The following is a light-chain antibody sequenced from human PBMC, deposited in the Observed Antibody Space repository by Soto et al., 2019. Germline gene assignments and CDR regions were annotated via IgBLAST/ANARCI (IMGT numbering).Light chain of an antibody. CDR3: QQYNDWPPYT. Sequence: ETVMTQSPDTLSVSPGGRVTLSCRASQSVSSNLAWYQQKPGQAPRLLIYGASTRATGIPARFSGSGSGTEFTLTISSLQSEDFAIYYCQQYNDWPPYTFGQGTKVDIK. V-gene: IGKV3-15*01. CDR2: GAS. J-gene: IGKJ2*01. CDR1: QSVSSN.